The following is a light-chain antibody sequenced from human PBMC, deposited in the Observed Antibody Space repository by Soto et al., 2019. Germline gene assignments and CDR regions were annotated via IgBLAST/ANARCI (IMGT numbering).Light chain of an antibody. CDR1: QSVSSSY. CDR2: GAS. V-gene: IGKV3D-7*01. CDR3: QQDYNLPWT. Sequence: EIVMTQSPATLSLSPGERATLSCRASQSVSSSYLSWYQQKPGQAPRLLIYGASIRATGIPARFSGSGSGTAFTLTISGLQPEDFAVYYCQQDYNLPWTFGQGTKVESK. J-gene: IGKJ1*01.